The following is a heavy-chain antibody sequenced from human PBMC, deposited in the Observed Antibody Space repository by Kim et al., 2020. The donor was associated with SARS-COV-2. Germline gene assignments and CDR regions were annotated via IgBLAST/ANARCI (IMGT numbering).Heavy chain of an antibody. Sequence: GGSLRLSCTASGFTFNNYWMHWVRQAPGKGLEWVSHVNPDGSGTDYAESVKGRFTVSRDNGKKALYLEMRSLRAEDTSIYYCTRGGCSGDKCPRAFDSWGQGTLVTVSS. CDR3: TRGGCSGDKCPRAFDS. CDR2: VNPDGSGT. D-gene: IGHD2-15*01. V-gene: IGHV3-74*01. J-gene: IGHJ3*02. CDR1: GFTFNNYW.